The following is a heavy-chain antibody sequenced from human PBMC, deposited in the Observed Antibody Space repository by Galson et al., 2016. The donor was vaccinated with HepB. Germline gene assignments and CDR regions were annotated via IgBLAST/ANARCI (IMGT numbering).Heavy chain of an antibody. CDR1: GGSLSSFY. V-gene: IGHV4-59*01. CDR2: ISYSGTT. D-gene: IGHD2-21*01. CDR3: TRGAKGVVGAADS. Sequence: SETLSLTCTVSGGSLSSFYWSWIRQPPGKELEWIGYISYSGTTNYNPSLQSRVSISIDTSQNQFSLQLSSVTAADSAVYYCTRGAKGVVGAADSWGRGTLVIVSS. J-gene: IGHJ4*02.